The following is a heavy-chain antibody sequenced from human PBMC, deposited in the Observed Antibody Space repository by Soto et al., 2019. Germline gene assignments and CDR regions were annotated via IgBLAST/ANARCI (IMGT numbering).Heavy chain of an antibody. V-gene: IGHV4-39*01. J-gene: IGHJ5*02. CDR3: ARSGGWYGLNWFDP. CDR1: GGSISSSSYY. Sequence: LSLTCTVSGGSISSSSYYWGWIRQPPGKGLEWIGSIYYSGSTYYNPSLKSRVTISVDTSKNQFSLKLSSVTAADTAVYYCARSGGWYGLNWFDPWGQGTLGAVSS. D-gene: IGHD6-19*01. CDR2: IYYSGST.